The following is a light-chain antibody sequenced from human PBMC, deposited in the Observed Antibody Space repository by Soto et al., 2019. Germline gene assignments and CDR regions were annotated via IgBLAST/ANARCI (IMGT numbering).Light chain of an antibody. CDR2: EAS. V-gene: IGKV1-5*03. J-gene: IGKJ1*01. CDR1: QNINSW. Sequence: DIHMTPSPSTLSASVVDIFTITCLASQNINSWLAWYQQKPGKAPKLLIYEASSLEKGVPAGFGGSGSGTEFTLTISSLQPDDFATYYCQQYNVYSWKFGQGTKGDI. CDR3: QQYNVYSWK.